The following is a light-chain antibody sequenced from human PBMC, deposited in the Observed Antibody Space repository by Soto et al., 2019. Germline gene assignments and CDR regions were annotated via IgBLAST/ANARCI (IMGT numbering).Light chain of an antibody. Sequence: QSVLTQPPSVSGSPGQSVALSCTGTSSDLGNYNRVPWYQQPPGTAPKLIIYEVTNRPSGVPDRFSGSKSGDTASLTISGLQAEDEADYYCCSYTTSGTYVFGTGTKLTVL. J-gene: IGLJ1*01. CDR3: CSYTTSGTYV. CDR1: SSDLGNYNR. CDR2: EVT. V-gene: IGLV2-18*02.